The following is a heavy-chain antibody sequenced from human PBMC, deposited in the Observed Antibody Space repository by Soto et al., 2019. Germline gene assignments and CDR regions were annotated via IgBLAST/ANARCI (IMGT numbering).Heavy chain of an antibody. CDR3: ARSSCTNGVCYTGRQEYYFDY. J-gene: IGHJ4*02. D-gene: IGHD2-8*01. CDR1: GYTFTGYY. V-gene: IGHV1-2*04. Sequence: ASVKVSCKASGYTFTGYYMHWVRQAPGQGLEWMGWINPNSGGTNYAQKFQGWVTMTRDTSISTAYMELSRLRSDDTAVYYCARSSCTNGVCYTGRQEYYFDYWGQGTLVTVSS. CDR2: INPNSGGT.